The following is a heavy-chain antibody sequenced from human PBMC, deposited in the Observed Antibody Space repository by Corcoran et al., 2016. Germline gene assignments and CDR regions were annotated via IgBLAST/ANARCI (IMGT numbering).Heavy chain of an antibody. CDR3: ARDKWERMIRRGYYYYGMDV. J-gene: IGHJ6*02. D-gene: IGHD1-26*01. CDR2: IYYSGST. Sequence: QLQLQESGPGLVKPSETLSLTCTVSGGSISSSSYYWGWIRQPPGKGLEWIGSIYYSGSTYYNPSLKSRVTISVDTSKNQFSLKLSSVTAADTAVYYWARDKWERMIRRGYYYYGMDVWGQGTTVTGSS. V-gene: IGHV4-39*07. CDR1: GGSISSSSYY.